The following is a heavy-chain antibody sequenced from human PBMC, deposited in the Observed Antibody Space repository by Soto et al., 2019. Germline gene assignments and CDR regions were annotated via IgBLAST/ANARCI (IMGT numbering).Heavy chain of an antibody. Sequence: QVQLQQWGAGLLKPSETLSLTCAVYAGSFTTYYWSWIRQPPGKGLEWIGEINSSGSTNYNPSLKSRLTISVDTSTNQFSLRLTSVTAADTAVYYCTRIRARFSRSAFDIWGQGTMVTVSS. D-gene: IGHD3-10*01. CDR2: INSSGST. CDR3: TRIRARFSRSAFDI. V-gene: IGHV4-34*01. CDR1: AGSFTTYY. J-gene: IGHJ3*02.